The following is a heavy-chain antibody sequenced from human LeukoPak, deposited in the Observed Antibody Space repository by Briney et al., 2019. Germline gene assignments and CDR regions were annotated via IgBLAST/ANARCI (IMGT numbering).Heavy chain of an antibody. J-gene: IGHJ3*02. D-gene: IGHD3-10*01. CDR2: IIPIFGTA. CDR1: GGTFSSYA. Sequence: SVTVSCTVSGGTFSSYAISWVRQAPGQGLEWMGGIIPIFGTANYAQKFQGRVTITADESTSTAYMELSSLRSEDTAVYYCARAPAFLLWFGELLGAFDIWGQGTMVTVSS. CDR3: ARAPAFLLWFGELLGAFDI. V-gene: IGHV1-69*13.